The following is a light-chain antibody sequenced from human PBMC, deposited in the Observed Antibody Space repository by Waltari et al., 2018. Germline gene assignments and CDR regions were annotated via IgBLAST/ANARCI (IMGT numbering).Light chain of an antibody. CDR1: SSDIGGYNY. CDR2: DVS. V-gene: IGLV2-11*01. Sequence: QAALTQPPSVSGSPGQSVTISCTGTSSDIGGYNYVSWYQQYPGKAPKLMIYDVSKRPSGVSDRFSGSKSGNTASLTISGLQAEDEADYYCSSYAGSNTGLFGGGTRLTVL. CDR3: SSYAGSNTGL. J-gene: IGLJ2*01.